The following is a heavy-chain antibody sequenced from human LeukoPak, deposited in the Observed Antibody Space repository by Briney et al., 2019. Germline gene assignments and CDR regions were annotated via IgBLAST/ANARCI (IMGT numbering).Heavy chain of an antibody. Sequence: GGSLRLSYAAAGFTFDDYGMTWVREAPGKGLEWVSGINWNGGSTSYADSVKGRFTISRDNPKNSLYLQMNSLRAEDTALYYCAREIPHLWFGDYYYYYMDVWGKGTTVTVSS. D-gene: IGHD3-10*01. J-gene: IGHJ6*03. CDR1: GFTFDDYG. V-gene: IGHV3-20*03. CDR3: AREIPHLWFGDYYYYYMDV. CDR2: INWNGGST.